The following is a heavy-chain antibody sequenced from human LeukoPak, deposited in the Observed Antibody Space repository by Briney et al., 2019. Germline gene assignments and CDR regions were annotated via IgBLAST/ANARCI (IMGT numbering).Heavy chain of an antibody. CDR3: AKGGKWDVTPSDY. CDR1: GFTFTSYS. J-gene: IGHJ4*02. V-gene: IGHV3-23*01. D-gene: IGHD1-26*01. CDR2: ISGGGGST. Sequence: HTGGSLRLSCAASGFTFTSYSMYWVRQAPGEGLEWVSTISGGGGSTYYADSVKGRFTISRDNSKNTLYLQVNSLRAEDTAVYYCAKGGKWDVTPSDYWGQGTLVTVSS.